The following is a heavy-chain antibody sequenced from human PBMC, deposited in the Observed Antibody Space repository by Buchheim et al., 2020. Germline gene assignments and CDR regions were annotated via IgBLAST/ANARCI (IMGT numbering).Heavy chain of an antibody. V-gene: IGHV4-34*01. CDR2: INHSGST. J-gene: IGHJ2*01. D-gene: IGHD5-12*01. CDR1: GGSFSGYY. CDR3: ARGGWEVATIFYHNDWYFDL. Sequence: QVQLQQWGAGLLKPSETLSLTCAVYGGSFSGYYWSWIRQPPGKGLEWIGEINHSGSTNYNPSLKSRVTISVDTSKNQFSLKLSSVTAADTAVYYCARGGWEVATIFYHNDWYFDLWGRGTL.